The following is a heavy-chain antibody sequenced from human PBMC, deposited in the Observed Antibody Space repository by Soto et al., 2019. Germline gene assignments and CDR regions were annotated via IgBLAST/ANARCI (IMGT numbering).Heavy chain of an antibody. Sequence: QVQLVQSGAEVKKPGASVKVSCKASGYTFTSYGISWVRQAPGQGLEWMGWISAYNGNTNYAQKLQGRVTMTTDTATSTAYLELRSLRSDDTAVYYCARDSRGWYSGNVGHFDYWGQGTLVTVSS. D-gene: IGHD1-26*01. CDR1: GYTFTSYG. J-gene: IGHJ4*02. CDR2: ISAYNGNT. CDR3: ARDSRGWYSGNVGHFDY. V-gene: IGHV1-18*01.